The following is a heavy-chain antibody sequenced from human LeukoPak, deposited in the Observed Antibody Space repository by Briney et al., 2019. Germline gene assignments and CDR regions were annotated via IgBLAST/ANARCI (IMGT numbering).Heavy chain of an antibody. J-gene: IGHJ4*02. CDR2: IKHDSSEK. CDR3: VNDLARRGGY. D-gene: IGHD3-16*01. V-gene: IGHV3-7*01. Sequence: GGSLRLSCAVSGIIFSDYWMSWVRQAPGKGLEWVANIKHDSSEKYYVDSVKGRFTISRDNAKNSLYLPMNSLRAEDTAVYYCVNDLARRGGYWGQGTLVTVSA. CDR1: GIIFSDYW.